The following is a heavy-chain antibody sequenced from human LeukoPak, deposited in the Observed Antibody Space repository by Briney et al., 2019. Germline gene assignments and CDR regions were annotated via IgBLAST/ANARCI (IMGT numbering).Heavy chain of an antibody. CDR2: IYYSGST. CDR1: GGSISSSSYY. CDR3: ARQGRSIWFGELYP. V-gene: IGHV4-39*01. D-gene: IGHD3-10*01. Sequence: PSETLSLTCTVSGGSISSSSYYWGWIRQPPGKGLEWIGSIYYSGSTYYNPSLKSRVTISVDTSKNQFSLKLSSVTAADTAVYYCARQGRSIWFGELYPWGQGTLVTVSS. J-gene: IGHJ5*02.